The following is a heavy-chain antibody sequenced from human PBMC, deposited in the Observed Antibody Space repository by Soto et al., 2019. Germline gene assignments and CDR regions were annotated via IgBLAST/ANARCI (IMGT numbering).Heavy chain of an antibody. J-gene: IGHJ6*02. V-gene: IGHV3-21*01. Sequence: GSLRLSCAASGFTFSSYSMNWVRQAPGKGLEWVSSISSSSSYIYYADSVKGRFTISRDNAKNSLYLQMNSLRAEDTAVYYCAREDYSSSYYYYGMDVWGQGTTVTVSS. CDR3: AREDYSSSYYYYGMDV. D-gene: IGHD6-6*01. CDR2: ISSSSSYI. CDR1: GFTFSSYS.